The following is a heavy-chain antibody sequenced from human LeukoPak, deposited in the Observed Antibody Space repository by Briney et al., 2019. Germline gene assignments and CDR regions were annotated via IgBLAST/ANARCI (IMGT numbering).Heavy chain of an antibody. V-gene: IGHV4-30-4*01. CDR1: GASITSGFYY. J-gene: IGHJ5*02. CDR3: ARDNDDGDYVGWFNP. Sequence: PSQTLSLTCTVSGASITSGFYYWSWLRQSPGKGLEWIGYIYYSGTTYYSPSLKSRLTISLDTSKNHLSLKLTSVTAADTAIYYCARDNDDGDYVGWFNPWGQGTPVTVSS. CDR2: IYYSGTT. D-gene: IGHD4-17*01.